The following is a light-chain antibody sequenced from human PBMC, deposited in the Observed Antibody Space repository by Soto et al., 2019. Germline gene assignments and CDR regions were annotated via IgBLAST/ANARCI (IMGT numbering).Light chain of an antibody. J-gene: IGLJ1*01. CDR2: EVV. Sequence: QSVLTQPPSASGSPGQSVTISCTGTKNDIGVYDFVSWYQHHPGKAPRLIIYEVVQRPSGVPDRFSGSKSGNTASLTVSGIQAADEDDYFCESYAGSNTYVFGSGTKLTVL. CDR1: KNDIGVYDF. CDR3: ESYAGSNTYV. V-gene: IGLV2-8*01.